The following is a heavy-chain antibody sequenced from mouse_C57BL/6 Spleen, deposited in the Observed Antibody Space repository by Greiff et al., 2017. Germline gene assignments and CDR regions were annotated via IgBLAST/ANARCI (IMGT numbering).Heavy chain of an antibody. CDR2: IHPNSGST. CDR3: ARLSYFYGSSPYFDY. V-gene: IGHV1-64*01. CDR1: GYTFTSYW. D-gene: IGHD1-1*01. Sequence: VQLQQPGAELVKPGASVKLSCKASGYTFTSYWMHWVKQRPGQGLEWIGMIHPNSGSTNYNEKFKSKATLTVDKSSSTAYMQLSSLTSEDSAVYYCARLSYFYGSSPYFDYWGQGTTLTVSS. J-gene: IGHJ2*01.